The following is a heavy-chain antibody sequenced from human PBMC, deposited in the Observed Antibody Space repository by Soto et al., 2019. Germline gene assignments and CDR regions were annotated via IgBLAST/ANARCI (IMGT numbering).Heavy chain of an antibody. D-gene: IGHD3-16*01. CDR2: IYWDNDK. CDR3: AHREGDDYVWGSDKDAFDI. J-gene: IGHJ3*02. Sequence: QITLKESGPTLVKPTQTLTLTCTFSGFSLNTTAVGVGWIRQPPVKALEWLALIYWDNDKRYNPSLKTRLTITKDTSKIQVVLKMSNMDPLETAEYFCAHREGDDYVWGSDKDAFDIWGQGTMVTVSS. V-gene: IGHV2-5*02. CDR1: GFSLNTTAVG.